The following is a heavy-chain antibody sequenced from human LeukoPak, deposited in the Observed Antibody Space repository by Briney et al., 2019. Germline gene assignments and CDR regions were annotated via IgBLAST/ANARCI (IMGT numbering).Heavy chain of an antibody. V-gene: IGHV4-39*01. CDR3: AKTLRGVIIRGFDY. D-gene: IGHD3-10*01. CDR1: GGSISSYY. Sequence: SETLSLTCTVSGGSISSYYWGWIRQSPGKGLEWIGSIYYSGSTYYNPSLKSRVTISVDTSKNQFSLKLSSVTAADTAVYYCAKTLRGVIIRGFDYWGQGTLVTVSS. CDR2: IYYSGST. J-gene: IGHJ4*02.